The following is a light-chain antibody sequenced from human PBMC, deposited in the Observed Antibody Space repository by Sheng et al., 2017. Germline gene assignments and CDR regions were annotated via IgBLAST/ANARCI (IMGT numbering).Light chain of an antibody. Sequence: DIVLTQSPGTLSLSPGERATLSCRASQSVSSTYLAWYQHKPGQAPRLLMYGAFTRATGIPARFSGSGSGTDFTLTISSLEPEDFAVYYCQQRSNWPLTFGGGTKVEIK. J-gene: IGKJ4*01. CDR3: QQRSNWPLT. V-gene: IGKV3D-20*02. CDR1: QSVSSTY. CDR2: GAF.